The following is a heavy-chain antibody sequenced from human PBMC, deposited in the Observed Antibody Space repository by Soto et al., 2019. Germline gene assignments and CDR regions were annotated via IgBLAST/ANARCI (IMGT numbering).Heavy chain of an antibody. CDR1: GFTFTRYS. CDR3: ARESEDLTSIFDY. Sequence: EVQLVESGGGLVKPGGSLRLSCAASGFTFTRYSMNWVRQAPGKGLEWVSSISSTTNYIYYADSMKGRFTVSRDNAKNSVYLEMNSLSAEDTALYYCARESEDLTSIFDYWGQGTLVTVSS. J-gene: IGHJ4*02. V-gene: IGHV3-21*01. CDR2: ISSTTNYI.